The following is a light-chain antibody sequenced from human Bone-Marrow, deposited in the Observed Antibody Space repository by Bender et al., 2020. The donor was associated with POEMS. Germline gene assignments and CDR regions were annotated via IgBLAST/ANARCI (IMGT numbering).Light chain of an antibody. CDR3: TSYASISTV. CDR2: DVS. CDR1: SSDFGGYIY. Sequence: QSALTQPASVSGSPGQSITISCTGTSSDFGGYIYVSWYQQHPGKAPKLLIYDVSHRPSGVSNRFSGSQSGNTASLTISGIQADDAATYYCTSYASISTVFGGGTKVTVL. J-gene: IGLJ3*02. V-gene: IGLV2-14*03.